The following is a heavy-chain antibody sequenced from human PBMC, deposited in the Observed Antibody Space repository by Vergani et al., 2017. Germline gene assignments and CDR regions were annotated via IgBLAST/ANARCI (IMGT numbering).Heavy chain of an antibody. CDR3: ARSKRYCSSTSCQPFDY. D-gene: IGHD2-2*01. CDR1: GGSISSSSYY. CDR2: IYYSGST. J-gene: IGHJ4*02. Sequence: QLQLQESGPGLVKPSETLSLTCTVSGGSISSSSYYWGWIRQPPGKGLEWIGSIYYSGSTYYNPSLKSRVTISVDTSKTQFSLKLSSVTAADTAVYYCARSKRYCSSTSCQPFDYWGQGTLVTVSS. V-gene: IGHV4-39*01.